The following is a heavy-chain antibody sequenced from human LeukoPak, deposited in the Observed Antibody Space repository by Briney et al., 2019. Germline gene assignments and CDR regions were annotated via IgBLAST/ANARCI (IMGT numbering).Heavy chain of an antibody. V-gene: IGHV1-8*03. D-gene: IGHD1-1*01. Sequence: ASVKVSCKASGYTFTSYGISWVRQAPGQGLEWMGWMNPNSGNTGYAQQFQGRVTITRNTSISTAYMELSSLRSEDTAVYFCARRERYTLFLQNWGQGTLVTVSS. CDR3: ARRERYTLFLQN. CDR1: GYTFTSYG. CDR2: MNPNSGNT. J-gene: IGHJ1*01.